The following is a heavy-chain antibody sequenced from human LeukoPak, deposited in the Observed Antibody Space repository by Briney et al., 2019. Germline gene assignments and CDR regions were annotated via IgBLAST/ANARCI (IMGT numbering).Heavy chain of an antibody. CDR2: ISSSGGTT. CDR3: ARSNYYTVDV. Sequence: GGSLRLSCAASGFTSSDYYMTWIRQPPGKGPEWISYISSSGGTTAYVDSVKGRFTISRDNAKNSLYLQMNSLRADDTAVYYCARSNYYTVDVWGQGTAVTVSS. J-gene: IGHJ6*02. CDR1: GFTSSDYY. V-gene: IGHV3-11*01.